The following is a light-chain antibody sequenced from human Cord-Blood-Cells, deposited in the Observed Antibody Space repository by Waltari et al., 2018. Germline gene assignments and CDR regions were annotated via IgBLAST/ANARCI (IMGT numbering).Light chain of an antibody. CDR1: SSYLGGYNY. J-gene: IGLJ3*02. CDR2: EVS. CDR3: SSYAGSNNLV. V-gene: IGLV2-8*01. Sequence: QSALTQPPSASGSPGQSVTISCTGTSSYLGGYNYVSWYQQHPGKAPKLMIYEVSKRPSGVPDRFSGSKSGNTASLTVSGLQAEDEADYYCSSYAGSNNLVFGGGTKLTVL.